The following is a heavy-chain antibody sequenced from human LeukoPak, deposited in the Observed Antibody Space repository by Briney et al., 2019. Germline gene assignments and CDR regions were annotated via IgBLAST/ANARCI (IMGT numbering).Heavy chain of an antibody. CDR2: IIPIFGTA. V-gene: IGHV1-69*13. CDR1: GGTFSSYA. CDR3: ARITMVRGVISWVFDP. D-gene: IGHD3-10*01. J-gene: IGHJ5*02. Sequence: SVKVSCKASGGTFSSYAISWVRQAPGQGLEWMGGIIPIFGTANYAQKFRGRVTITADESTSTAYMELSSLRSKDTAVYYCARITMVRGVISWVFDPWGQGTLVTVSS.